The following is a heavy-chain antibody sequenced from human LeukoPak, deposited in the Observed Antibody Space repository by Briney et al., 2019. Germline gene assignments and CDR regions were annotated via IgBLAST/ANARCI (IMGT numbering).Heavy chain of an antibody. D-gene: IGHD6-13*01. J-gene: IGHJ4*02. CDR3: ANESPGYSSSWYVY. Sequence: GGSLRLSCAASGFTFSSYAMHWVRQAPGKGLEWVAVISYDGSNKYYADSVKGRFTISRDNPKNTLYLQMNSLRAEDTAVYYCANESPGYSSSWYVYWGQGTLVTVSS. CDR2: ISYDGSNK. V-gene: IGHV3-30*04. CDR1: GFTFSSYA.